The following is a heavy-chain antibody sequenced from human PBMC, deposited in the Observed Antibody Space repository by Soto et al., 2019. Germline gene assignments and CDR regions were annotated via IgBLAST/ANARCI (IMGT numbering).Heavy chain of an antibody. D-gene: IGHD3-16*01. Sequence: QIQLVQSGAEVNKPGASVNVSCKASGHTFTNIGISWVRQPPGQGLEWMGWISAYNGHTNYAQTSQGRVTITTDTSTSTAYMELRSLRCDDTSVYYCARGGTPIGYGGQGTLVTVSS. CDR1: GHTFTNIG. V-gene: IGHV1-18*01. CDR3: ARGGTPIGY. CDR2: ISAYNGHT. J-gene: IGHJ4*02.